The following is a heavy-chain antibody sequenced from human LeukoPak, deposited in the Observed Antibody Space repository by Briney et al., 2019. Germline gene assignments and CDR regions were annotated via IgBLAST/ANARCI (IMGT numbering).Heavy chain of an antibody. V-gene: IGHV1-2*02. CDR3: ARDGGVLLWFGELLYPHDAFDI. D-gene: IGHD3-10*01. Sequence: GASVKVSCKASGYTFTAYYIHWVRQAPGQGLAPGQGLEWLGWINPNSGGTNYAQKFQGRVTMTRDTSMGTAYMELTRLRSDDTAVYYCARDGGVLLWFGELLYPHDAFDIWGQGTMVTVSS. CDR2: INPNSGGT. J-gene: IGHJ3*02. CDR1: GYTFTAYY.